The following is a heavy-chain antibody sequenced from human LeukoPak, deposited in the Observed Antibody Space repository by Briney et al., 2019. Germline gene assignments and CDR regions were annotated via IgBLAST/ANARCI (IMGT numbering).Heavy chain of an antibody. CDR2: ISGSGGST. CDR1: GFTFSSYG. V-gene: IGHV3-23*01. J-gene: IGHJ4*02. D-gene: IGHD3-22*01. Sequence: GGSLRLSCAASGFTFSSYGMSWVRQAPGKGLEWASAISGSGGSTYYADSVKGRFTISRDNSKNTLYLQMNSLRAEDTAVYYCAKGGYYDSSGECDYWGQGTLVTVSS. CDR3: AKGGYYDSSGECDY.